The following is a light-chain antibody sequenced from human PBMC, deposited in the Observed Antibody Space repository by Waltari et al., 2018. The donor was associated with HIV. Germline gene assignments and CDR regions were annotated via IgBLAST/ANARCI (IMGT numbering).Light chain of an antibody. V-gene: IGLV2-23*02. CDR3: CSYAGSSTLV. CDR1: SSDVGGYNY. Sequence: QSALTQPASVSGSPGQSITISCTGTSSDVGGYNYVSWYQPHPGKAPKLMIYDVSKRPAGVTKRFSGSRAGNTASLTISGLQAEDEADYYCCSYAGSSTLVFGGGTKLTVL. CDR2: DVS. J-gene: IGLJ2*01.